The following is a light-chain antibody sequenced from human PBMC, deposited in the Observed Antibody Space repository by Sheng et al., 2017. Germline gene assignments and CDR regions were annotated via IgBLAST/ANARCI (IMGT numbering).Light chain of an antibody. J-gene: IGKJ4*01. CDR2: GTS. V-gene: IGKV3-11*01. Sequence: EIVLTQSPATLSLSPGERATLSCKASQSVSTYFAWYQQKPGQAPRLLIYGTSNRATGIPARFSGSGSGTDFTLTISSLEPEDFATYYCQRLDDYPLTFGGGTKVEIK. CDR3: QRLDDYPLT. CDR1: QSVSTY.